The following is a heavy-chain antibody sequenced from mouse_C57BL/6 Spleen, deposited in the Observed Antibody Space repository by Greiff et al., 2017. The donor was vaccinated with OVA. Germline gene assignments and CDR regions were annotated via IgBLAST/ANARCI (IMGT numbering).Heavy chain of an antibody. CDR1: GYTFTDYE. D-gene: IGHD1-1*01. CDR2: IDPETGGT. J-gene: IGHJ1*03. V-gene: IGHV1-15*01. Sequence: QVQLQQSGAELVRPGASVTLSCKASGYTFTDYEMHWVKQTPVHGLEWIGAIDPETGGTAYNQKFKGKAILTADKSSSTAYMELRSLTSEDSAVYYCTTVVATLDWYFDVWGTGNTVTVSS. CDR3: TTVVATLDWYFDV.